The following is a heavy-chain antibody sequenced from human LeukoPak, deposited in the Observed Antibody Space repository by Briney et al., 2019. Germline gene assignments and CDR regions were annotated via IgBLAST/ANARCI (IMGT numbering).Heavy chain of an antibody. CDR2: INPNTGGT. Sequence: ASVKVSCKASGNTFTGYYMHWVRQAPGQGLEWMGWINPNTGGTNYAQKFQGRVTMTRDTSISTVYMELSSLRSDDTAVYYCARRPDFGTNIFGAWGQGTLVTVSS. V-gene: IGHV1-2*02. J-gene: IGHJ5*02. CDR3: ARRPDFGTNIFGA. D-gene: IGHD1-14*01. CDR1: GNTFTGYY.